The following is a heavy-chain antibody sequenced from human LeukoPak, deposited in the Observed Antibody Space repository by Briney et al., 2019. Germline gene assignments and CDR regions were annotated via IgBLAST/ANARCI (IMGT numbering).Heavy chain of an antibody. Sequence: GGSLRLSCAASGFTFSTYWMHWVRQAPGKGLVWVSHIRTDGSTTTYADSVKGRFTISRDNAKNTLYLQMNSLRAEDTAVYYCARDSGTAFNWFDPWGQGTLVTVSS. CDR2: IRTDGSTT. CDR1: GFTFSTYW. V-gene: IGHV3-74*01. D-gene: IGHD1-7*01. CDR3: ARDSGTAFNWFDP. J-gene: IGHJ5*02.